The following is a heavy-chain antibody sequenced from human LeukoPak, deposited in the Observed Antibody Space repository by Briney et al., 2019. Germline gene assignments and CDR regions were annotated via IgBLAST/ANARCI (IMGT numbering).Heavy chain of an antibody. Sequence: GGSLRLSCAASGFTFSSYWMHWVRQAPGKGLVWVSRINSDGSSTSYADSVKGRFTISRDNSKNTLYLQMNSLRAEDTAVYYCAKEGAWGNWYFDLWGRGTLVTVSS. CDR3: AKEGAWGNWYFDL. V-gene: IGHV3-74*01. J-gene: IGHJ2*01. D-gene: IGHD3-16*01. CDR1: GFTFSSYW. CDR2: INSDGSST.